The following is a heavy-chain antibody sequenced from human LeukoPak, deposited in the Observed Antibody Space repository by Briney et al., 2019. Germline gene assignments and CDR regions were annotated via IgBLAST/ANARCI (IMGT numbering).Heavy chain of an antibody. CDR1: GYTFTSYG. CDR3: ARGYGYDYEYYFDY. D-gene: IGHD5-12*01. J-gene: IGHJ4*02. V-gene: IGHV1-18*01. Sequence: ASVKVSCKASGYTFTSYGISWVRQAPGQGLEGMGWISAYNGNTNYAQKLQGRVTMTTDTSTSTAYMELRSLRSDDTAVYYCARGYGYDYEYYFDYWGQGTLVTVSS. CDR2: ISAYNGNT.